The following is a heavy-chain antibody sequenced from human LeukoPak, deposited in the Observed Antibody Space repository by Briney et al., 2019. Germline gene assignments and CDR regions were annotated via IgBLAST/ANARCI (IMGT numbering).Heavy chain of an antibody. CDR1: GGSISSGGYY. D-gene: IGHD3-10*01. J-gene: IGHJ4*02. V-gene: IGHV4-31*03. CDR2: IYYSGST. Sequence: SETLSLTCTVSGGSISSGGYYWSWIRQHPGKGLEWIGYIYYSGSTYYNPSLKSRVTISVDTSKNQFSLKLSSVTAADTAVYYCARLGELYPIFDYWGQGTLVTVSS. CDR3: ARLGELYPIFDY.